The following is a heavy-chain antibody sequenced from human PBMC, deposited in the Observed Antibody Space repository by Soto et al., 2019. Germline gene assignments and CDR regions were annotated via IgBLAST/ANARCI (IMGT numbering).Heavy chain of an antibody. CDR3: AKRSCSSIGCDYVTCYYYGMDV. D-gene: IGHD4-17*01. Sequence: GGSLRLSCAASGFTFSSYAMSWVRQAPGKGLEWVSAISGSGGSTYYADSVKGRFTISRDNSKNTLYLQMNSLRAEDTAVYYCAKRSCSSIGCDYVTCYYYGMDVWGQGTTVTVSS. CDR1: GFTFSSYA. V-gene: IGHV3-23*01. CDR2: ISGSGGST. J-gene: IGHJ6*02.